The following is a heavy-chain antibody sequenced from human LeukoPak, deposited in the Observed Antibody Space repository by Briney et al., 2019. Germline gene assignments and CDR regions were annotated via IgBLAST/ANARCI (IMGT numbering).Heavy chain of an antibody. D-gene: IGHD4-17*01. CDR1: GYTFTGYY. V-gene: IGHV1-2*02. J-gene: IGHJ4*02. Sequence: ASVKVSCKASGYTFTGYYIHWVRQAPGQGLEWMGWINPNSGGTNYAQKFQGRVTTTRDTSISTAYMELSRLRSDDTAVYYCARQYDYGDYALGWGQGTLVTVSS. CDR3: ARQYDYGDYALG. CDR2: INPNSGGT.